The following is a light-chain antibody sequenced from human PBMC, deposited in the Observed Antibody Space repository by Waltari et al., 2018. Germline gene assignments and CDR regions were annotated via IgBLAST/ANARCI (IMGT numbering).Light chain of an antibody. CDR2: AAS. CDR1: HSVSSNN. Sequence: EIVLTQSPGTLSLSPGDRATLSFRASHSVSSNNLAWYQQKPGQAPRLLIYAASSRATGITDRFSGSGSGTDFTLTISRVEPEDFAVYYCQQYANSPRTFGQGTKVEIK. J-gene: IGKJ1*01. V-gene: IGKV3-20*01. CDR3: QQYANSPRT.